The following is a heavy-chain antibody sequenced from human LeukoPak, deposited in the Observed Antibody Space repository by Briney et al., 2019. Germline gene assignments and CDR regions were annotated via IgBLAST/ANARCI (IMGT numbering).Heavy chain of an antibody. J-gene: IGHJ4*02. CDR3: AKLGATAALFDY. CDR2: IKQDGSEK. CDR1: GFTFSRYW. Sequence: GGSLRLSCADSGFTFSRYWRHWVRQAPGKGLEWVANIKQDGSEKNYVDSVKGRFTISRDNAKNSLYLQMNSLRADDTAVYYCAKLGATAALFDYWGQGALVTVSS. D-gene: IGHD5-12*01. V-gene: IGHV3-7*01.